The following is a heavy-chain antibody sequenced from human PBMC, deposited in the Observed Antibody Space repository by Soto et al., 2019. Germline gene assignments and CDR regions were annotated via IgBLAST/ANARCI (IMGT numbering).Heavy chain of an antibody. D-gene: IGHD3-16*01. V-gene: IGHV3-74*01. CDR1: GFTFSSYW. CDR3: ARGLDSHLGDHPSGY. CDR2: IYSDGSGT. J-gene: IGHJ4*02. Sequence: EVQLVESGGGLVQPGGSLRLSCAATGFTFSSYWMHWVRQAPGEGLVWVSRIYSDGSGTSYADSVKGRFTISRDNANSTLYLQMNSLRAEVTAFYYCARGLDSHLGDHPSGYWGQGTLVTVSS.